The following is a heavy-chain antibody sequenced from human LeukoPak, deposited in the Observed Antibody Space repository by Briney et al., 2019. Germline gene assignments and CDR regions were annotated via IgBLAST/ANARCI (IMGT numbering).Heavy chain of an antibody. J-gene: IGHJ1*01. CDR2: ISSSGGTI. CDR3: AREMYYYDSSGYQH. CDR1: GFTFSDYY. V-gene: IGHV3-11*01. Sequence: NPGGSLRLSCAASGFTFSDYYMSWIRQAPGKGLEWVSYISSSGGTIYYADSVKGRFTISRDNAKNSLYLQMNSLRAEDTAVYYCAREMYYYDSSGYQHWGQGTLVTVSS. D-gene: IGHD3-22*01.